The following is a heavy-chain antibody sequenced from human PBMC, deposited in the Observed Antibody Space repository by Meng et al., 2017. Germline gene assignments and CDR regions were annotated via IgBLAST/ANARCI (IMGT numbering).Heavy chain of an antibody. CDR3: ARGGIAVAIDY. CDR1: GYTFTSYG. D-gene: IGHD6-19*01. CDR2: ISAYNGNT. J-gene: IGHJ4*02. V-gene: IGHV1-18*01. Sequence: QVQRGQVGDEVKMPGAEGEVSVKASGYTFTSYGISWVRQAPRQGLEWMGWISAYNGNTNYAQKLQGRVTMTTDTSTSTAYMELRSLRSDDTAVYYCARGGIAVAIDYWGQGTLVTVSS.